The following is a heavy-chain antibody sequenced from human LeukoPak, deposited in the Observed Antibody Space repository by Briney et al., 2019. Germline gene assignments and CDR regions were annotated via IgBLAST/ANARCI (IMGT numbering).Heavy chain of an antibody. D-gene: IGHD2-2*01. V-gene: IGHV3-7*01. CDR2: IEKHGSAD. CDR3: AREVPGVMVAFDL. Sequence: GGSLRLSCAASGFTVSSNYMSWVRQAPGKGLEWLANIEKHGSADYYVDSVKGRFTISRDNAKNSLSLQLDSLRVEDTAVYYCAREVPGVMVAFDLWGQGTMVTVSP. CDR1: GFTVSSNY. J-gene: IGHJ3*01.